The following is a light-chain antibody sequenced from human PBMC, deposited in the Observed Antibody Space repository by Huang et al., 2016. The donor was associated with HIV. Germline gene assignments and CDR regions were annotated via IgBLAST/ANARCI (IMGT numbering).Light chain of an antibody. J-gene: IGKJ5*01. CDR2: WAS. CDR1: QSLLYSLNNKNY. CDR3: QQYYQNPQT. V-gene: IGKV4-1*01. Sequence: DIVMTQSPDSLSVSPGERATIDCKSSQSLLYSLNNKNYLAWFQQKPGRPPKLRLYWASTRESGIPERFSGSGSGTDFTLTINNLQPEDVATYYCQQYYQNPQTFGQGT.